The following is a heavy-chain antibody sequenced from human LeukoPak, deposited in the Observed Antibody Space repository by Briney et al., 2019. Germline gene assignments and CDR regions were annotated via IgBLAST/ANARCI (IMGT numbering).Heavy chain of an antibody. Sequence: ASVKVSCKASGYTFTSYGISWVRPAPGQGLEWMGWISAYNGNTNYAQKLQRRVTITTDTSTSTAYMELRSLRSDDTAVYYCARIHPHQKNGDYWGQGTLVTVSS. CDR3: ARIHPHQKNGDY. CDR2: ISAYNGNT. CDR1: GYTFTSYG. D-gene: IGHD2-2*01. J-gene: IGHJ4*02. V-gene: IGHV1-18*01.